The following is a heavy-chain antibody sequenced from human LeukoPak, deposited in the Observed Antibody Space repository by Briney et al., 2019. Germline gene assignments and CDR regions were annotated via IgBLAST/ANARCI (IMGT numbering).Heavy chain of an antibody. CDR3: ARPTIFEYYFDY. V-gene: IGHV4-59*12. Sequence: SETLSLTCAVYGGSFSGYYWSWIRQPPGKGLEWIGYIYYSGSTNYNPSLKSRVTISLDTSKNQFSLKMSSVTAADTAVYYCARPTIFEYYFDYWGQGTLVTVSS. CDR2: IYYSGST. J-gene: IGHJ4*02. CDR1: GGSFSGYY. D-gene: IGHD3-9*01.